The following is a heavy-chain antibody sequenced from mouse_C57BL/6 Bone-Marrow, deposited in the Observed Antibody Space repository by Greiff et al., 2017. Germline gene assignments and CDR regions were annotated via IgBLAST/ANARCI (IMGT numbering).Heavy chain of an antibody. J-gene: IGHJ3*01. D-gene: IGHD2-4*01. V-gene: IGHV3-6*01. CDR1: GYSITSGYY. CDR2: ISYDGSN. CDR3: ARGTGYDYVLFAY. Sequence: EVKLMESGPGLVKPSQSLSLTCSVTGYSITSGYYWNWIRQFPGNKLEWMGYISYDGSNNYNPSLKNRISITRDTSKNQFFLKLNSVTTEDTATYYCARGTGYDYVLFAYWGQGTLVTVSA.